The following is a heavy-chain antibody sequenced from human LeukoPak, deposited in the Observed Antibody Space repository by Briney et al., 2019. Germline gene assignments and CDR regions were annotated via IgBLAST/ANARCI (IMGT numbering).Heavy chain of an antibody. V-gene: IGHV3-64D*06. CDR1: GFTSSSYA. CDR2: ISSNGGST. Sequence: HPGGSLRLSCSASGFTSSSYAMRWVRQAPGKGLEYVSAISSNGGSTYYADSVKGRFTISRDNSKNTLYLQMSSLRAEDTAVYYCVKGSLAAAGAFDYWGQGTLVTVSS. D-gene: IGHD6-13*01. CDR3: VKGSLAAAGAFDY. J-gene: IGHJ4*02.